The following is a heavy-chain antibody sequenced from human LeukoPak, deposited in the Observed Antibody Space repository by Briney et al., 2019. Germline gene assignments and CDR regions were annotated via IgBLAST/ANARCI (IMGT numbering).Heavy chain of an antibody. CDR2: IWYDGSNK. D-gene: IGHD1-26*01. V-gene: IGHV3-33*06. J-gene: IGHJ4*02. Sequence: PGRSLRLSCAAPGFTFSSYGMHWVRQAPGKGLEWVAVIWYDGSNKYYADSVKGRFTISRDNSKNTLYLQMNSLRAEDTAVYYCAKEDRVVGATLFDYWGQGTLVTVSS. CDR3: AKEDRVVGATLFDY. CDR1: GFTFSSYG.